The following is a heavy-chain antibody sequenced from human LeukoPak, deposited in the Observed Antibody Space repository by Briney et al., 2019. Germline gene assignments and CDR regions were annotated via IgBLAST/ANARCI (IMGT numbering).Heavy chain of an antibody. V-gene: IGHV4-34*01. D-gene: IGHD3-3*01. Sequence: PSETLSLTCAVYGGSFSGYYWSWIRQPPGIGLEWIGEINHSGSTNYNPSLKSRVTISVDTSKNQFSLKLSSVTAADTAVYYCARNYDFWSGYPDAGYMDVWGKGTTVTVSS. CDR1: GGSFSGYY. CDR3: ARNYDFWSGYPDAGYMDV. J-gene: IGHJ6*03. CDR2: INHSGST.